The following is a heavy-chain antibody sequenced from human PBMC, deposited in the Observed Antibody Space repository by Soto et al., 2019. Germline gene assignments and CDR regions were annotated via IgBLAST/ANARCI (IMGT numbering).Heavy chain of an antibody. CDR1: ADTFTSYY. J-gene: IGHJ5*02. V-gene: IGHV1-46*01. CDR2: INPHGGST. D-gene: IGHD3-3*01. Sequence: ASVKVSCKAPADTFTSYYIHWVRQAPGQGLEWMGVINPHGGSTKYAQKFQGRITMTRDTSRSTVYMELSSLRSDDTAIYYCARSSGGNFGIIIEGSNWFDPWGQGTLVTVLL. CDR3: ARSSGGNFGIIIEGSNWFDP.